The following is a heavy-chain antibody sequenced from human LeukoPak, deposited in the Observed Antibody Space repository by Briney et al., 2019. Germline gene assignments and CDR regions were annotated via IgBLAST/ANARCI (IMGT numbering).Heavy chain of an antibody. CDR1: RFTLSTYS. J-gene: IGHJ3*02. D-gene: IGHD5-18*01. Sequence: GGSPRLSCTAFRFTLSTYSMNWVRPAPGKGLQGVSSISSSNNVIYYADSVKGRFTISRDNTKNSVYLQMNSLRAEDTAVYYCARDIPRATGYNDAFDIWGQGTMVTVSS. V-gene: IGHV3-21*01. CDR3: ARDIPRATGYNDAFDI. CDR2: ISSSNNVI.